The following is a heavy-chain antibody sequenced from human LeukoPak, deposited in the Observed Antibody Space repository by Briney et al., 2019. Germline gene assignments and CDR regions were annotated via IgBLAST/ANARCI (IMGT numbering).Heavy chain of an antibody. CDR1: GGSITTSY. Sequence: SETLSLTCSVSGGSITTSYWNWIRQPPGKGLEWIGYISYSGGTNYNSSLKSRLTISLDTSKNRFSLKLNSVNTADTAVYYCARGYSSSEFYFDSWGQGALVTVSS. V-gene: IGHV4-59*01. CDR2: ISYSGGT. CDR3: ARGYSSSEFYFDS. D-gene: IGHD6-6*01. J-gene: IGHJ4*02.